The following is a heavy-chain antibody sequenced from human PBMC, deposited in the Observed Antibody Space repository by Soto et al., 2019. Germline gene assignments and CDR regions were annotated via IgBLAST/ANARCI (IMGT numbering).Heavy chain of an antibody. CDR2: ISYDGSNK. CDR3: AKSLRYSGSYFDY. Sequence: QVQLVESGGGVVQPGGSLRLSCAASGFTFISNGMHWVRQAPGKGLEWVAVISYDGSNKYYADSVKGRFTISRDNSKNTLYLQMNSLRAEDTAVYYCAKSLRYSGSYFDYWGQGTLVTVSS. D-gene: IGHD1-26*01. V-gene: IGHV3-30*18. CDR1: GFTFISNG. J-gene: IGHJ4*02.